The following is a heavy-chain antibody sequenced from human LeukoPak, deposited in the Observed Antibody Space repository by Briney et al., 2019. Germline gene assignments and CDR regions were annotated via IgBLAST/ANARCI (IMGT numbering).Heavy chain of an antibody. CDR3: ARGTMVYYYMDV. CDR2: IYYSGST. D-gene: IGHD1-14*01. CDR1: GGSISSGSYY. J-gene: IGHJ6*03. Sequence: PSETLSLTCTVSGGSISSGSYYWSWIRQPAGKGLEWIGYIYYSGSTNYNPSLKSRVTISVDTSKNQFSLKLSSVTAADTAVYYCARGTMVYYYMDVWGKGTTVTISS. V-gene: IGHV4-61*10.